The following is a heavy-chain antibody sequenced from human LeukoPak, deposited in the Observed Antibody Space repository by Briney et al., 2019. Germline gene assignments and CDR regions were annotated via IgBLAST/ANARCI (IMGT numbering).Heavy chain of an antibody. CDR2: ISSSRSYI. CDR1: GFTFSSYS. CDR3: ARDLMTTVTTVDY. D-gene: IGHD4-17*01. V-gene: IGHV3-21*01. J-gene: IGHJ4*02. Sequence: GGSLRLSCAASGFTFSSYSMNWVRQAPGKGLEWVSSISSSRSYIYYADSVKGRFTISRDNAKNSLNLQMNSLRAEDTAVYYCARDLMTTVTTVDYWGQGTLVTVSS.